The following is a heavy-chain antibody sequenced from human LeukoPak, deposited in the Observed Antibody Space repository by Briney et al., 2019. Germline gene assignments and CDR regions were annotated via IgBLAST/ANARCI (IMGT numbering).Heavy chain of an antibody. CDR2: ISSSGSTT. V-gene: IGHV3-48*03. CDR3: ARDAYFDKLDY. Sequence: GGSLILSCAASGFTFNNYEMNWVRQAPGKGLKWISYISSSGSTTYYADSVKGRFTISRDNVKNSLYLQMASLRAEDTAVYYCARDAYFDKLDYWGQGTLVTVSS. J-gene: IGHJ4*02. D-gene: IGHD3-22*01. CDR1: GFTFNNYE.